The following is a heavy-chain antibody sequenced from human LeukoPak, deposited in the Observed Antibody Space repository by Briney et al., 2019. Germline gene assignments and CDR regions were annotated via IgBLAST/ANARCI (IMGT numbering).Heavy chain of an antibody. Sequence: ASVKVSCKASGGTFSSYAISWVRQAPGQGLEWMGGIIPIFGTANYAQKFQGRVTITADESTSTAYMELSSLRYEDTAVYYCARSREGQAQFIAAAYDYFDYWGQGTLVTVSS. CDR2: IIPIFGTA. J-gene: IGHJ4*02. CDR1: GGTFSSYA. CDR3: ARSREGQAQFIAAAYDYFDY. V-gene: IGHV1-69*13. D-gene: IGHD6-13*01.